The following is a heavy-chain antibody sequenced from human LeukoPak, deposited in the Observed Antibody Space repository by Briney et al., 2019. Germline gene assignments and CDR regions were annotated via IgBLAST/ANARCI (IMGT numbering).Heavy chain of an antibody. Sequence: SETLSLTCTVSGGSINSTSNYWGWIRQPPGKGLEWIGSIYYSGSTSYNPSLKSRVTISVDTSKNQFPLKLSSVTAADTAVYYCAGSLSSRGYWGQGTLVTVSS. CDR3: AGSLSSRGY. J-gene: IGHJ4*02. CDR2: IYYSGST. V-gene: IGHV4-39*06. D-gene: IGHD6-19*01. CDR1: GGSINSTSNY.